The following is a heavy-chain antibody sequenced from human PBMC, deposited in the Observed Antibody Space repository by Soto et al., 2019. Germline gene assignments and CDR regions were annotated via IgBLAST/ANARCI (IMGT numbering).Heavy chain of an antibody. J-gene: IGHJ6*02. CDR3: ARGEGYYYYGMDV. Sequence: SETLSLTCAVYGGSFSGYYWSWIRQPPGKGLEWIGEINHSGSTNYNPSLKSRVTISVDTSKNQFSLKLSSVTAADTAVYYCARGEGYYYYGMDVWGQGTTVTVSS. CDR2: INHSGST. CDR1: GGSFSGYY. V-gene: IGHV4-34*01.